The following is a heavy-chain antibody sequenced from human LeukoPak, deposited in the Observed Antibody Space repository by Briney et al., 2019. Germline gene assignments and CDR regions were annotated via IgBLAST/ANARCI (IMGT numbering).Heavy chain of an antibody. CDR1: GFTFSSYA. Sequence: PGGSLRLSCAASGFTFSSYAMHWVRQALGKGLEWVAVIAYDGSNKYYADSVKGRFTISRDNAKNSLYLQMNSLRAEDTAVYYCTTDWVLRSFADYWGQGTLVTVSS. J-gene: IGHJ4*02. V-gene: IGHV3-30-3*01. CDR3: TTDWVLRSFADY. D-gene: IGHD3-9*01. CDR2: IAYDGSNK.